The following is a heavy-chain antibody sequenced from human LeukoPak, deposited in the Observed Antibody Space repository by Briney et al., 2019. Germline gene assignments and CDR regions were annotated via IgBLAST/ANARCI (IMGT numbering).Heavy chain of an antibody. CDR2: ISSSSSYI. CDR1: GFTFSSYS. V-gene: IGHV3-21*01. D-gene: IGHD6-19*01. Sequence: GGSLRLSCAASGFTFSSYSMNWVRQAPGKGLEWVSSISSSSSYIYYADSVKGRFTISRDNAKNSLYLQMNSLRAEDTAVYYCARGSDISPGWLVHWWFDPWGQGTLVTVSS. CDR3: ARGSDISPGWLVHWWFDP. J-gene: IGHJ5*02.